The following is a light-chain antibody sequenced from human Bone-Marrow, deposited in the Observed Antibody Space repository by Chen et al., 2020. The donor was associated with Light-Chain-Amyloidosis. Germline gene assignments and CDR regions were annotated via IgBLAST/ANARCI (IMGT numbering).Light chain of an antibody. Sequence: SYVLTQPSSVSVAPGQTATIACGGNNIGSTSVHWYQQTPGQAPLLVVYDDSHRPAGSPGRLSGSNSGNTATLTISRVEAGDEDDYYCQVWDRSSDRPVFGGGTKLTVL. V-gene: IGLV3-21*02. CDR1: NIGSTS. CDR2: DDS. CDR3: QVWDRSSDRPV. J-gene: IGLJ3*02.